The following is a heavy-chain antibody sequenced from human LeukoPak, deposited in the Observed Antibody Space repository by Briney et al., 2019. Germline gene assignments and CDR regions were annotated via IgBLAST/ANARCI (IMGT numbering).Heavy chain of an antibody. CDR3: TRDPSIFRGFFDY. CDR2: VYYSGIT. Sequence: SETLSLTCSVSAGSISGYYWSWIPQPPGKGLEWIGYVYYSGITNFNPSLQSRVTISLDTSKNQFSLEVSSVTAADTAVYYCTRDPSIFRGFFDYWGQGTLVTVSS. J-gene: IGHJ4*02. CDR1: AGSISGYY. V-gene: IGHV4-59*01. D-gene: IGHD3-10*01.